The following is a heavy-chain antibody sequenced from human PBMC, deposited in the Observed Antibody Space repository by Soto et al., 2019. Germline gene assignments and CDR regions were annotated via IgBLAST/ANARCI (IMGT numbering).Heavy chain of an antibody. CDR3: AAGIAAAGTTAYDY. Sequence: ASVKVSCKASGYTFTSYGSSWVRQAPGQGLEWMGWISAYNGNTNYAQKLQGRVTMTTDTSTSTAYMKLSSVTAADTAVYYCAAGIAAAGTTAYDYWGQGTLVTVSS. J-gene: IGHJ4*02. D-gene: IGHD6-13*01. CDR1: GYTFTSYG. CDR2: ISAYNGNT. V-gene: IGHV1-18*01.